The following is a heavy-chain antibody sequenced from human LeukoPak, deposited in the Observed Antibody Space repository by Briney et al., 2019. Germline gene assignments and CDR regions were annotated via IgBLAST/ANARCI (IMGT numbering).Heavy chain of an antibody. V-gene: IGHV3-23*01. CDR1: GFTFTRYP. CDR2: ISGSGAST. J-gene: IGHJ4*02. Sequence: GGSLRLSCAASGFTFTRYPMSWVRQAPGKGLEWVSAISGSGASTYYADSVKGRFTISRDNSKNTLHLQMNSLRAEDTAVYYCAKGAVSPTSDFWGQGTLVTVSS. CDR3: AKGAVSPTSDF. D-gene: IGHD3-16*01.